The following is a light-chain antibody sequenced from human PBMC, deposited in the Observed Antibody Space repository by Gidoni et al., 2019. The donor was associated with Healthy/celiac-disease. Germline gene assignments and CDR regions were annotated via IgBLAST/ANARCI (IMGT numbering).Light chain of an antibody. CDR1: QNVSDF. CDR2: DAS. V-gene: IGKV3-11*01. Sequence: IVFTQSPATLSLSPGERATLSCRAGQNVSDFLAWYQQKPGQAPRLLIYDASNRAAGIPARFSGSGSGTDFTLTISSLEPEDLATYYCQQRTSWPLTFGGGTKVQIK. CDR3: QQRTSWPLT. J-gene: IGKJ4*01.